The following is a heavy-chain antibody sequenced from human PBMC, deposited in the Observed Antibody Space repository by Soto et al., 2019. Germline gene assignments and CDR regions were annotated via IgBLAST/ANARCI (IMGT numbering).Heavy chain of an antibody. Sequence: GGSLRLSCAASGFTFSSYAMHWVRQAPGKGQEYVSAISSNGGSTYYADSVKGRFTISRDNSKNTLYLQIGSLRAEDMAVYYCARVFYYSSGNYYDYWGQGTLVTVSS. D-gene: IGHD3-22*01. CDR1: GFTFSSYA. J-gene: IGHJ4*02. CDR3: ARVFYYSSGNYYDY. CDR2: ISSNGGST. V-gene: IGHV3-64*02.